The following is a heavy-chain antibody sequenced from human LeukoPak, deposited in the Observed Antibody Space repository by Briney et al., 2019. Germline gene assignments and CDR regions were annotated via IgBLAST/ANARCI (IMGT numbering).Heavy chain of an antibody. J-gene: IGHJ5*02. V-gene: IGHV4-38-2*02. D-gene: IGHD2-15*01. CDR3: ARDHGGQLAYNWFDP. CDR2: IYHSGST. Sequence: SETLSLTCTVSGYSISSGYYWGWIRQPPGKGLEWIGSIYHSGSTYHNPSLKSRVTISVDTSKNQFSLKLSSVTAADTAVYYCARDHGGQLAYNWFDPWGQGTLVTVSS. CDR1: GYSISSGYY.